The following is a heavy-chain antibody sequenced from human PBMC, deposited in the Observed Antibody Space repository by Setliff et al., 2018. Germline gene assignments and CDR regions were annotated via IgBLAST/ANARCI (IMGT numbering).Heavy chain of an antibody. CDR3: ARSGGGYDFWSGYLVSHYYYYYYMDV. V-gene: IGHV1-8*03. CDR1: GATFSSYA. CDR2: MNPNSGNT. Sequence: ASVKVSCKASGATFSSYAISWVRQAPGQGLGWMGWMNPNSGNTGYAQKFQGRVTITRNTSISTAYMELSSLRSEDTAVYYCARSGGGYDFWSGYLVSHYYYYYYMDVWGKGTTVTVSS. J-gene: IGHJ6*03. D-gene: IGHD3-3*01.